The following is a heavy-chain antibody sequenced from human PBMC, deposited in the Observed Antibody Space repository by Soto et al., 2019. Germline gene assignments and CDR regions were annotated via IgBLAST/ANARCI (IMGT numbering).Heavy chain of an antibody. CDR3: ARATTWIQLFDY. D-gene: IGHD5-18*01. Sequence: ASVKVSCKASGYTFTSCGINWVRQAPGQGLEWMGWISAYNGNTNYAQKLQGRVTMTTDTSTSTAYMELRSLRSDDTAVYYCARATTWIQLFDYLGQGTLVTVSS. J-gene: IGHJ4*02. V-gene: IGHV1-18*01. CDR1: GYTFTSCG. CDR2: ISAYNGNT.